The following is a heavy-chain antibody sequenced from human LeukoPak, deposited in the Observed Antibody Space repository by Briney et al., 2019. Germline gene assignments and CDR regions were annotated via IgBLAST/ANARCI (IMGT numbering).Heavy chain of an antibody. V-gene: IGHV3-23*01. CDR3: AKVGSAGAKYYYYYGMDV. CDR1: GFTFSSYA. J-gene: IGHJ6*02. CDR2: ISGSGGST. Sequence: PGGSLRLSCAASGFTFSSYAMSWVRQAPGKGLEWVSAISGSGGSTYYADSVKGRFTISRDNFKNTLYLQMNSLRAEDTAVYYCAKVGSAGAKYYYYYGMDVWGQGTTVTISS. D-gene: IGHD1-26*01.